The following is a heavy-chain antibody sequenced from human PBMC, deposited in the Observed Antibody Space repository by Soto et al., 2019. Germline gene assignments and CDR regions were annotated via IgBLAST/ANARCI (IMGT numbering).Heavy chain of an antibody. CDR1: GYSFTIYW. CDR2: IYPGDSDT. CDR3: ARGXGMITFGGVIVHDAFDI. Sequence: GESLKISCKGSGYSFTIYWIGWVRQMPGKGLEWMGIIYPGDSDTRYSPSFQGQVTISADKSISTAYLQWSSLKASDTAMYYCARGXGMITFGGVIVHDAFDIWGQGTMVTVSS. D-gene: IGHD3-16*02. V-gene: IGHV5-51*01. J-gene: IGHJ3*02.